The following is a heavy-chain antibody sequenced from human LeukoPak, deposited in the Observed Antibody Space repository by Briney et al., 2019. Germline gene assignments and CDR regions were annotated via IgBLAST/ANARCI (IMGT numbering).Heavy chain of an antibody. CDR3: ARDLGDYDILTGYYPSHNWFDP. D-gene: IGHD3-9*01. CDR1: GGSISSGGYY. CDR2: IYHSGST. V-gene: IGHV4-30-2*01. Sequence: SETLSLTCTVSGGSISSGGYYWSWIRQPPGKGLEWIGYIYHSGSTYYNPSLKSRVTISVDRSKNQFSLKLSSVTAADTAVYYCARDLGDYDILTGYYPSHNWFDPWGQGTLVTVSS. J-gene: IGHJ5*02.